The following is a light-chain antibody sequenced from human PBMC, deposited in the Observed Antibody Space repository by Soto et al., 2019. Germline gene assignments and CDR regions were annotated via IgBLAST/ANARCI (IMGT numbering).Light chain of an antibody. CDR2: DAS. Sequence: EIVMTQSPATLSVSPGERATLSCRASQSVSSNLAWYHQKPGQAPRLIIYDASTRATGIPARLSGSGSGTEFTLTISSRQSEDFAVYYCQQYNDGLTFGGGTKVEIK. CDR3: QQYNDGLT. V-gene: IGKV3-15*01. CDR1: QSVSSN. J-gene: IGKJ4*01.